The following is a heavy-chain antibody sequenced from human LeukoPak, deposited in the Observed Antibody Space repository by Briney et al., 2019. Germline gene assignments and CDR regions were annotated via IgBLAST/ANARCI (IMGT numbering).Heavy chain of an antibody. CDR1: GCSFSSYT. Sequence: GGSLRLSCAASGCSFSSYTRIWVRQAPGKGLEWVSSISSTSSYISYADSVKGRFTISRDNAKNSLYLQMNSLRAEDTAVYYCATGGTYFDCWGQGTLVTVSS. CDR2: ISSTSSYI. CDR3: ATGGTYFDC. V-gene: IGHV3-21*01. J-gene: IGHJ4*02. D-gene: IGHD1-26*01.